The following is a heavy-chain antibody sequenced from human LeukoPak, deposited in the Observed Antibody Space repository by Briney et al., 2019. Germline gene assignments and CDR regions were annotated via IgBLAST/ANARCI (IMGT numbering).Heavy chain of an antibody. Sequence: SETLSLTCAVYGGSFSGYYWSWIRQPPGKGLEWIGEINHSGSTNYNPSLKSRVTISVDTSKNQFSLQLSSVTAADTAVYYCARVLDGGSYTNFDYWGQGALVTVSS. CDR3: ARVLDGGSYTNFDY. CDR1: GGSFSGYY. V-gene: IGHV4-34*01. CDR2: INHSGST. D-gene: IGHD1-26*01. J-gene: IGHJ4*02.